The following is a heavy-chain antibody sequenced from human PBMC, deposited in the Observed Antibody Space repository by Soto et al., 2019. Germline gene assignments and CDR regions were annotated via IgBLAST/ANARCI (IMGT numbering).Heavy chain of an antibody. CDR1: GYTFSNYG. CDR2: ISGYNGNT. Sequence: QVQLVQSGGEVKKPGASVKVSCKASGYTFSNYGINWVRQAPGQGPEWMGWISGYNGNTNYAQTLQGRVTMTTDTSTSTAYMELRSLRYDDTAVYYCARWGSSWSAEYYQHWGQGTLVIVSS. V-gene: IGHV1-18*01. CDR3: ARWGSSWSAEYYQH. J-gene: IGHJ1*01. D-gene: IGHD6-13*01.